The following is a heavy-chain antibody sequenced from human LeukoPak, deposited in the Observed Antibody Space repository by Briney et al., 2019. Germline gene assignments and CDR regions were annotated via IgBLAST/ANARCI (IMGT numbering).Heavy chain of an antibody. CDR3: TRQIGPYYFDY. CDR1: GFTFSGSA. V-gene: IGHV3-73*01. CDR2: IRSKANSYAT. J-gene: IGHJ4*02. Sequence: PGGSLILSCAASGFTFSGSAMHWVRQASGKGLEWVGRIRSKANSYATAYAASVKGRFTISRDDSKNTAYLQMNSLKTEDTAVYYCTRQIGPYYFDYWGQGTLVTVSS.